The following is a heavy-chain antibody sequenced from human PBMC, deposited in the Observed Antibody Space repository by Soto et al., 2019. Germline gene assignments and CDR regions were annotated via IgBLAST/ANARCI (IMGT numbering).Heavy chain of an antibody. V-gene: IGHV3-7*01. CDR1: GFTFSSYW. CDR2: IKQDGSEK. CDR3: ASLGSRLRQAN. D-gene: IGHD4-17*01. J-gene: IGHJ4*02. Sequence: PGGSLRLSCAASGFTFSSYWMSWVRQAPGKGLEWVANIKQDGSEKYYVDSVKGRFTISRDNTKNSLYLQMNGLRAEDTAVYYCASLGSRLRQANWGQGTQVTAPQ.